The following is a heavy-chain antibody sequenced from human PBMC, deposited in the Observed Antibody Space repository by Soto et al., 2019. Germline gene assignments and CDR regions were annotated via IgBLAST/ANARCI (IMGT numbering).Heavy chain of an antibody. CDR1: GGSFSGYY. J-gene: IGHJ3*02. CDR3: ARAANTAMVNAFDI. CDR2: INHSGST. V-gene: IGHV4-34*01. D-gene: IGHD5-18*01. Sequence: PSETLSLTCAVYGGSFSGYYWSWIRQPPGKGLEWIGEINHSGSTNYNPSLKSRVTISVDTSKNQFSLKLSSVTAADTAVYYCARAANTAMVNAFDIWGQGTMVTVSS.